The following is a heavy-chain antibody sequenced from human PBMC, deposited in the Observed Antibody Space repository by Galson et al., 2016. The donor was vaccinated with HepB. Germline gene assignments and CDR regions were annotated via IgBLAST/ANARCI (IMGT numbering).Heavy chain of an antibody. Sequence: SVKVSCKASGDIFTNYAFNWVRQAPGQGLEWMGGIIPIFGSTFYAQRFQGRLTITADKSTTTVSLELTSLESDDTAVYYCASGLTTENWFDPWGQGTLVTVSS. CDR3: ASGLTTENWFDP. V-gene: IGHV1-69*06. CDR2: IIPIFGST. CDR1: GDIFTNYA. J-gene: IGHJ5*02. D-gene: IGHD4-17*01.